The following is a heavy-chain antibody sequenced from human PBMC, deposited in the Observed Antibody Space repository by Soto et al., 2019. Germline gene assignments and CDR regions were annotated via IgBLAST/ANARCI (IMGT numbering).Heavy chain of an antibody. CDR3: AAATHPVEMAATDY. CDR1: GVTFSRYA. D-gene: IGHD1-26*01. CDR2: IINXFGTE. Sequence: GXSVKVSCKASGVTFSRYAISWVRQSPGQGLEWMGGIINXFGTEXYAQKFKGRVXXTADEYTXXDYMELRSMRSEDTAVYYRAAATHPVEMAATDYWGQGTLVTVSS. J-gene: IGHJ4*02. V-gene: IGHV1-69*01.